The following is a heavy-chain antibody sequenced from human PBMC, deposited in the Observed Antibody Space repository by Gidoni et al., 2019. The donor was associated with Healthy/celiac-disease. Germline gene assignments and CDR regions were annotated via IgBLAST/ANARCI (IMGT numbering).Heavy chain of an antibody. CDR3: APQGGIAAAGPFDY. Sequence: EVQLVESGGGLVKPGGSLRLSCAASGFTFSSYSMNWVRQAPGKGLEWVSSISSSSSYIYYADSVKGRFTISRDNAKNSLYLQMNSLRAEDTAVYYCAPQGGIAAAGPFDYWGQGTLVTVSS. D-gene: IGHD6-13*01. CDR2: ISSSSSYI. CDR1: GFTFSSYS. V-gene: IGHV3-21*01. J-gene: IGHJ4*02.